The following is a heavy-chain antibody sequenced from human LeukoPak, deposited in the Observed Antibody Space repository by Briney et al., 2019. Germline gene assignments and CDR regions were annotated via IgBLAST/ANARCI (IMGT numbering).Heavy chain of an antibody. Sequence: GGSLRLSCAASGFTFSSYGMHWVRQAPGKGLEWVAFIRYDGSNKYYADSVKGRFTISRDNSKNTLYLQMNSLRAEDTAVYYCAKDGGVRGPDYYYYMDVWGKGTTVTISS. J-gene: IGHJ6*03. CDR1: GFTFSSYG. D-gene: IGHD3-10*01. CDR2: IRYDGSNK. V-gene: IGHV3-30*02. CDR3: AKDGGVRGPDYYYYMDV.